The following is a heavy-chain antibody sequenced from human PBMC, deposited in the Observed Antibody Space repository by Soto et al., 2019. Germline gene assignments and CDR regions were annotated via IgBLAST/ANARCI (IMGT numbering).Heavy chain of an antibody. CDR1: GFTFSSYE. CDR3: ARGSGNSPDYYYYGMDV. D-gene: IGHD2-15*01. J-gene: IGHJ6*02. Sequence: SGGSLRLSCAASGFTFSSYETHWVRQATGKGLEWVSAIGTAGDPYYPGSVKGRFTISRENAKNSLYLQMNSLRAGDTAVYYCARGSGNSPDYYYYGMDVWGQGTTVTVSS. V-gene: IGHV3-13*05. CDR2: IGTAGDP.